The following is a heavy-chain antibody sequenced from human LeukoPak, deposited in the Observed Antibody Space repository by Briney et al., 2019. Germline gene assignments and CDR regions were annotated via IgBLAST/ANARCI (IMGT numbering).Heavy chain of an antibody. D-gene: IGHD3-22*01. Sequence: PGGSLRLSCAASGFTVSSNYMSWVRQAPGKGLEWVSVIYSGGSTYYADSVKGRFTISRENSKNTLYLQMNSLRAEDTAVYYCARGPRYYYDSSGYYPFDYWGQGTLVTVSS. J-gene: IGHJ4*02. CDR2: IYSGGST. V-gene: IGHV3-66*01. CDR1: GFTVSSNY. CDR3: ARGPRYYYDSSGYYPFDY.